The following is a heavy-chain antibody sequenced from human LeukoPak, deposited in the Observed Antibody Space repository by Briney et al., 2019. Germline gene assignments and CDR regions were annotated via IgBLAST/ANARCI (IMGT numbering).Heavy chain of an antibody. J-gene: IGHJ4*02. V-gene: IGHV4-39*07. Sequence: SETLSLTCTVSGGSISSSSYYWGWIRQPPGKGLEWIGSIYYSGSTYYNPSLKSRVTISVDTSKNQFSLKLSSVTAADTAVYYCARDPMERREPHHPCWGQGTLVTVSS. CDR3: ARDPMERREPHHPC. D-gene: IGHD1-1*01. CDR1: GGSISSSSYY. CDR2: IYYSGST.